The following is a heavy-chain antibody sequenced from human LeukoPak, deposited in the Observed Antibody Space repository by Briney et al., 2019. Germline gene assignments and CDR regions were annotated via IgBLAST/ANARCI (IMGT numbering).Heavy chain of an antibody. V-gene: IGHV1-46*01. J-gene: IGHJ2*01. CDR3: ARGVGSGWYFDL. CDR1: GYTFTNYY. CDR2: INPSDGSR. Sequence: GASVKVSCKASGYTFTNYYMHWVRQAPGQGLEWMGIINPSDGSRSYAQKFQGRVTMTRDTSITTAYMVLSRLRSDDTAVYYCARGVGSGWYFDLWGRGTLVTVSS. D-gene: IGHD3-10*01.